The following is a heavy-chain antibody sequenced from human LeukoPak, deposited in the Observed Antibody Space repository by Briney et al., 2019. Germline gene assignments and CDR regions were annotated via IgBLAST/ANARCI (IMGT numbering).Heavy chain of an antibody. J-gene: IGHJ4*02. V-gene: IGHV4-4*07. Sequence: SETLSPTCTVSGDFNSNYYWNWIRQPAGKGLEWIGRIYRSGRTNYNPSLKSRVSISLDMSQKKFSLMLTSVTAADTAVYFCARDGNLVRGVIRRGHLDYWGQGFLFTVSS. CDR1: GDFNSNYY. CDR2: IYRSGRT. CDR3: ARDGNLVRGVIRRGHLDY. D-gene: IGHD3-10*01.